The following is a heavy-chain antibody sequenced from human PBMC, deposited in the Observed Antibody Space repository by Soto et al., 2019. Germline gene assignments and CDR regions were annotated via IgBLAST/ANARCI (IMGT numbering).Heavy chain of an antibody. CDR2: IIPIFGTP. Sequence: SVKVSCKASGGMPQNYAITWVRQAPGQGLEWMGGIIPIFGTPNYAQKFQGRVTISADESTSTAYMELSSLRSEDTAVYYCANHADSYYSYVMDVWGQGTAVTVSS. CDR3: ANHADSYYSYVMDV. V-gene: IGHV1-69*13. J-gene: IGHJ6*02. CDR1: GGMPQNYA.